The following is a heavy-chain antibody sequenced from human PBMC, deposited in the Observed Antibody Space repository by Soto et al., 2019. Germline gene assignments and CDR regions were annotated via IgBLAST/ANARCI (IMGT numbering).Heavy chain of an antibody. D-gene: IGHD3-10*01. CDR2: ISGSGGST. J-gene: IGHJ6*02. CDR1: GFTFSSDA. CDR3: ASQELLWFGELSTASYGMDV. V-gene: IGHV3-23*01. Sequence: GGSLRLSCAASGFTFSSDAMGWVRQAPGKGLEWVSAISGSGGSTYYADSVKGRFTISRDNSKNTLYLQMNSLRAEDTTVYYCASQELLWFGELSTASYGMDVWGQGTTVTVSS.